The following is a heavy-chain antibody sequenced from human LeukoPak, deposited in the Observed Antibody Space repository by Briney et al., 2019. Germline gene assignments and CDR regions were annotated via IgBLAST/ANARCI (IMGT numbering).Heavy chain of an antibody. J-gene: IGHJ6*03. V-gene: IGHV1-2*02. CDR1: GNTFTGYY. CDR2: INPNSGGT. D-gene: IGHD6-19*01. Sequence: ASVKVSCKASGNTFTGYYLHWVRQAPGQGLEWMGWINPNSGGTNYAQKFQGRVTMTRDTSISTAYMELSRLRSDDTAVYYCARGSTYFIAVAGNYYYMDVWGKGTTVTVSS. CDR3: ARGSTYFIAVAGNYYYMDV.